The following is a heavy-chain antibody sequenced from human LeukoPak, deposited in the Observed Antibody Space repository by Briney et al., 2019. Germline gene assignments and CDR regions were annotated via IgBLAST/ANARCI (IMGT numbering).Heavy chain of an antibody. V-gene: IGHV3-30*18. J-gene: IGHJ1*01. CDR3: AKESAGSGYSGYDYFEYFQH. D-gene: IGHD5-12*01. Sequence: GGSLRLSCAASGFTFSSYGMHWVRQAPGKGLEWVAVISYDGSNKYYADSVKGRFTISRDNSKNTLYLQMNSLRAEDTAVYYCAKESAGSGYSGYDYFEYFQHWGQGTLVTVSP. CDR1: GFTFSSYG. CDR2: ISYDGSNK.